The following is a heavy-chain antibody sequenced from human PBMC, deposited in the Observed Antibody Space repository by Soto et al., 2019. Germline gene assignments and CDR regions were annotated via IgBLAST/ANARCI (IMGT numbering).Heavy chain of an antibody. CDR2: IRSKANSYAT. CDR3: TRRANGSGSYDFDY. J-gene: IGHJ4*02. Sequence: PVGSLRLSCAASGFTFSGSAMHWVRQASGKGLEWVGRIRSKANSYATAYAASVKGRFTISRDDSKNTAYLQMNSLKTEDTAVYYCTRRANGSGSYDFDYWGQGTLVTVSS. V-gene: IGHV3-73*01. CDR1: GFTFSGSA. D-gene: IGHD3-10*01.